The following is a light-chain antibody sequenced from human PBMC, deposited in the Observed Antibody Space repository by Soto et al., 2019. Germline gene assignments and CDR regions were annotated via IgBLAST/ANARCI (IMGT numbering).Light chain of an antibody. Sequence: DIVMTQSPDSLSVSLGERATINCKPSQSILYRSNGKEYLAWYQQKPGHPPKLLIYWSSTRESGVPDRFSGSGSGPEFTLSLSSLEAEDGAVYSFQQAFPTPLAFSGGKRV. J-gene: IGKJ4*01. CDR1: QSILYRSNGKEY. V-gene: IGKV4-1*01. CDR3: QQAFPTPLA. CDR2: WSS.